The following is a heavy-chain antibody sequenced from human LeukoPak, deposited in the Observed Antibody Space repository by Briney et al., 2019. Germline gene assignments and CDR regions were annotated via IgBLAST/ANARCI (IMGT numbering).Heavy chain of an antibody. Sequence: GESLKISCKGSGYSFTSYWIGWVRQMPGKGLEWMGIIYPGDSDTRYSPSFRGQVTISADKSISTAYLQWSSLKASDTAMYYCARHSYDYDSSGYYLDYWGQGTLVTVSS. CDR3: ARHSYDYDSSGYYLDY. J-gene: IGHJ4*02. D-gene: IGHD3-22*01. CDR2: IYPGDSDT. CDR1: GYSFTSYW. V-gene: IGHV5-51*01.